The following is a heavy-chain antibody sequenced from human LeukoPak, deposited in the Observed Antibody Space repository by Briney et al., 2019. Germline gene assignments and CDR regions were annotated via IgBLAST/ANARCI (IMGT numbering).Heavy chain of an antibody. V-gene: IGHV1-46*01. Sequence: AASVKVSCKASGYTFTRNYMHWVRQAPGQGLEWMGITNPRGGSTTYAQKFQGRLTMTRDTSTSTVYMELSSLRSEDTAVYYCAREDADYTFSFDFWGQGTLVTVSS. D-gene: IGHD4-17*01. CDR3: AREDADYTFSFDF. J-gene: IGHJ4*02. CDR1: GYTFTRNY. CDR2: TNPRGGST.